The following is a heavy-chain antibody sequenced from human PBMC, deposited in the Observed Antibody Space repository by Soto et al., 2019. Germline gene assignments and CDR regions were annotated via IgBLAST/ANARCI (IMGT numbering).Heavy chain of an antibody. D-gene: IGHD1-1*01. CDR2: ISSSGGTI. CDR1: GFTFSDYY. CDR3: ARDGLGTWVQKSYFDY. Sequence: GSLRLSCAASGFTFSDYYMSWIRQAPGKGLECVSYISSSGGTIYYADSVKGRFTISRDNAKNSLYLQMNSLRAEDTAVYYCARDGLGTWVQKSYFDYWGQGTLVTVSS. J-gene: IGHJ4*02. V-gene: IGHV3-11*01.